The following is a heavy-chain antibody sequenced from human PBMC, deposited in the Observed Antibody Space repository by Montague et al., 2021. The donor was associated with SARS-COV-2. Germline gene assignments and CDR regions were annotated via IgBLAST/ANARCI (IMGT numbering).Heavy chain of an antibody. D-gene: IGHD4-17*01. Sequence: SETLSLTCTVSGDSTSCPNCYWGWIRQAPGEGLDLIGTIYNSGTTYYNPSLKSRLTISIDTSKNHFSLKLTSVTAADAAAYYCARHRNYGDHSLDNWFHPWGQGTLVAVSS. CDR2: IYNSGTT. J-gene: IGHJ5*02. CDR3: ARHRNYGDHSLDNWFHP. CDR1: GDSTSCPNCY. V-gene: IGHV4-39*01.